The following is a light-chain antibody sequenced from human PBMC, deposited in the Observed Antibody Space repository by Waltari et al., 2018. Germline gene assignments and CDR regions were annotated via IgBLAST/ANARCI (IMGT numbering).Light chain of an antibody. CDR1: NLGDKY. CDR2: QDS. Sequence: SDELTQPPSVSVSPGQTAIITCPGKNLGDKYASWYQQKPGQSPILVIYQDSNRPSGIPERFSGSNSGNTATLTIGGTQSTDEADYFCQAWDSKNVVFGGGTQLTVL. CDR3: QAWDSKNVV. V-gene: IGLV3-1*01. J-gene: IGLJ2*01.